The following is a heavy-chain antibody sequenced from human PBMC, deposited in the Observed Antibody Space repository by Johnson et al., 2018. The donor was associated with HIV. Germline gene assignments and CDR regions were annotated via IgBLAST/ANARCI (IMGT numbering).Heavy chain of an antibody. CDR3: AIARLIAARPVGAFDI. V-gene: IGHV3-15*01. J-gene: IGHJ3*02. CDR2: INSKTDGGTT. D-gene: IGHD6-6*01. Sequence: EMQLVESGGGLVQPGGSLRLSCAASGFTFSNAWMIWVRPAPGKGLEWVGRINSKTDGGTTDYAAPVQGRFTLSRDNSKNKLYLQMHILRAEDTAGYYGAIARLIAARPVGAFDIWGQGTMVTVSS. CDR1: GFTFSNAW.